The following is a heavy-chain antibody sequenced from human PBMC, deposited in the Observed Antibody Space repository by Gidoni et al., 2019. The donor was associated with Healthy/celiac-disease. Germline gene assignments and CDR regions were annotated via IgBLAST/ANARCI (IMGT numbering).Heavy chain of an antibody. D-gene: IGHD1-26*01. Sequence: QVHLVESGGGVVQPGRSLSLSCAASGFTFSSYAMHWVRQAPGKGLEWVAVISYDGSNKYYADSVKGRFTISRDNSKNTLYLQMNSLRAEDTAVYYCAQNSGSSPHYDYWGRGTLVTVSS. CDR3: AQNSGSSPHYDY. CDR2: ISYDGSNK. V-gene: IGHV3-30-3*01. CDR1: GFTFSSYA. J-gene: IGHJ4*02.